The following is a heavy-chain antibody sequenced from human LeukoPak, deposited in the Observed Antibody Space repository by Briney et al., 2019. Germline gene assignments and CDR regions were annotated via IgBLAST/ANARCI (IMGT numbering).Heavy chain of an antibody. CDR2: IKQDGSEK. CDR1: GFTFSNYW. J-gene: IGHJ4*02. CDR3: ARDSGATFDY. V-gene: IGHV3-7*01. Sequence: PGGSPRLSCAASGFTFSNYWMSWVRQAPGRGLEWVANIKQDGSEKYYVDSVKGRFTISRDNAKNSLYLQMNSLRVEDTAVYYCARDSGATFDYWGQGTLVTVSS. D-gene: IGHD1-26*01.